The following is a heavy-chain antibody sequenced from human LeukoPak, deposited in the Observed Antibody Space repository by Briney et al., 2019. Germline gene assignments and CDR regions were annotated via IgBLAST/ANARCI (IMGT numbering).Heavy chain of an antibody. V-gene: IGHV3-48*03. Sequence: SGGSLRLSCAASGFTFSSYEMNWVRQAPGKGLEWVSYISSSGSTIYYADSVKGRFTISRDNAENSLYLQMNSLRAEDTAVYYCASQVATTPWGPRTLVTVSS. CDR3: ASQVATTP. D-gene: IGHD5-24*01. J-gene: IGHJ5*02. CDR2: ISSSGSTI. CDR1: GFTFSSYE.